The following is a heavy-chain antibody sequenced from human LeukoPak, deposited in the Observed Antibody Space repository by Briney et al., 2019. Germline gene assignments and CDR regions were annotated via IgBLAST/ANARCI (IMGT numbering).Heavy chain of an antibody. V-gene: IGHV3-23*01. CDR1: GFIFGGYT. D-gene: IGHD1-26*01. CDR2: ISASGANT. J-gene: IGHJ3*02. CDR3: AKSLLTTASGTGRAFDI. Sequence: GGSLRLSCEGSGFIFGGYTMNWVRQAPGKGLEWLSYISASGANTFYADPLKGRFTISRDNSKNTLYLQMDSLRAEDTAKYYCAKSLLTTASGTGRAFDIWGQGTMVTVSA.